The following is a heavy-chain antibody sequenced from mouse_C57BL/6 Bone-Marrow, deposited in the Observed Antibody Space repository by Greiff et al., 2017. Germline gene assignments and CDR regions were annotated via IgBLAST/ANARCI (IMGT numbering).Heavy chain of an antibody. J-gene: IGHJ4*01. CDR2: IRLKSDNYAT. Sequence: EVQVVESGGGFVQPGGSMKLSCVASGFTFSNYWMNWVRQSPEKGLEWVAQIRLKSDNYATHYAESVKGRFTISRNDSKSSVYLQMNNLRAEDTGIYSCTGPSPGVYWGQGTSVTVSS. CDR1: GFTFSNYW. CDR3: TGPSPGVY. V-gene: IGHV6-3*01.